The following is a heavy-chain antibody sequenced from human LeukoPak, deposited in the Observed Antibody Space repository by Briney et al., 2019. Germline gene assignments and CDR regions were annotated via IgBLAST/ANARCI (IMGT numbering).Heavy chain of an antibody. V-gene: IGHV3-53*01. CDR1: GFIVSRNY. Sequence: PGGSLRLSCAASGFIVSRNYMSWVRQAPGKKLEWVSAISSKYVTYYADSVKGRFIISRDNSKNTMYLQMNGLRAEDTAIYYCYGIHLGDAFDLRGQGTMVTVSS. D-gene: IGHD3-16*01. CDR3: YGIHLGDAFDL. CDR2: ISSKYVT. J-gene: IGHJ3*01.